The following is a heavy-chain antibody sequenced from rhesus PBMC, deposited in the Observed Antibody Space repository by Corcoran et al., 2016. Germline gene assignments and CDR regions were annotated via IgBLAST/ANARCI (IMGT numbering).Heavy chain of an antibody. J-gene: IGHJ4*01. CDR3: SRRGVTLGYYFDY. CDR1: GGSISSSNW. V-gene: IGHV4-93*02. D-gene: IGHD4-17*01. CDR2: IYGSGGST. Sequence: QVQLQESGPAVVKPSETLSLTCAVSGGSISSSNWWSWIRQSPGKGMEWIGGIYGSGGSTEYNPALKRRVTISIDTSKNQCSLKLSSVTAADTAVYYCSRRGVTLGYYFDYWGQGVLVTVSS.